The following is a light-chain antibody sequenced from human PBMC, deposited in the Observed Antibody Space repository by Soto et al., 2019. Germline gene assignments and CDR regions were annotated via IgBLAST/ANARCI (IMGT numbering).Light chain of an antibody. Sequence: EIVMTQSPDTLFVSLGEGATLSCRASQSVSSHLAWYQHKPGQAPRLLIYGASTRASGIPARFSGSGSETDFTLTIRSLQSEDSAVYYCQQYHNWPPITFGQGTRLEIK. CDR1: QSVSSH. J-gene: IGKJ5*01. CDR2: GAS. CDR3: QQYHNWPPIT. V-gene: IGKV3-15*01.